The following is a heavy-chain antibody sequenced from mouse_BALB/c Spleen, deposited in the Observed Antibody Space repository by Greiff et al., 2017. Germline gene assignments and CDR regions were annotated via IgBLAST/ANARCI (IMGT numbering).Heavy chain of an antibody. CDR1: GFSLTSYG. J-gene: IGHJ3*01. V-gene: IGHV2-6-2*01. CDR3: AREAGYDSWFAY. Sequence: VQLQQSGPDLVAPSQSLSITCTVSGFSLTSYGVHWVRQPPGKGLEWLVVIWSDGSTTYNSALKSRLSISKDNSKSQVFLKMNSLQTDDTAMYYCAREAGYDSWFAYWGQGTLVTVSA. D-gene: IGHD2-2*01. CDR2: IWSDGST.